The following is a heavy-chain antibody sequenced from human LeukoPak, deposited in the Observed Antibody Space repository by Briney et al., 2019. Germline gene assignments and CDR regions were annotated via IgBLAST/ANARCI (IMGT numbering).Heavy chain of an antibody. CDR2: ISYDGSNK. D-gene: IGHD2-2*01. J-gene: IGHJ5*02. CDR3: ARGSRWKYCSSTSCYDWFDP. CDR1: GFTFSSYG. Sequence: PGGSLRLSCAASGFTFSSYGMHWVRQAPGKGLEWVAVISYDGSNKYYADSVKGRFTISRDNSKNTLYLQMNSLRAEDTAVYYCARGSRWKYCSSTSCYDWFDPWGQGTLVTVSS. V-gene: IGHV3-30*03.